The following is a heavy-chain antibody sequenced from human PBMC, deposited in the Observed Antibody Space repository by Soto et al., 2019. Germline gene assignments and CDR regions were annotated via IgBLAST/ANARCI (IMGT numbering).Heavy chain of an antibody. J-gene: IGHJ6*02. CDR3: AREGNWNYEGLYYYYGMDV. CDR2: TYYRSKWYN. D-gene: IGHD1-7*01. Sequence: SQTLSLTCAISGDSVSSNSAAWNWIRQSPSRGLEWLGRTYYRSKWYNDYAVSVKSRITINPDTSKNQFSLQLNSVTPEDTAVYYCAREGNWNYEGLYYYYGMDVWGQGTTVTVS. CDR1: GDSVSSNSAA. V-gene: IGHV6-1*01.